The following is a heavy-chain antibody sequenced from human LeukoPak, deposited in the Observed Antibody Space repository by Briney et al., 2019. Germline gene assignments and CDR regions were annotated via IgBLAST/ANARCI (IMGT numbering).Heavy chain of an antibody. CDR3: ARTPIGDNWFDP. J-gene: IGHJ5*02. CDR2: INHSGST. CDR1: GGSFSGYY. V-gene: IGHV4-34*01. D-gene: IGHD1-26*01. Sequence: SETLSLTCAVYGGSFSGYYWSWIRQPPGKGLEWIGEINHSGSTNYNPSLKSRVTISVDTSKNQFSLKLSSVTAADTAVYYCARTPIGDNWFDPWGQGTLVTVSS.